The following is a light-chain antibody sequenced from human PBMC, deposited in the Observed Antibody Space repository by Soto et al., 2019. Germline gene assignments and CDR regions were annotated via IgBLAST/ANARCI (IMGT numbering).Light chain of an antibody. J-gene: IGLJ1*01. Sequence: SYELAQPPSVSVAPGRTARTTCGGSNIGSKNVHWYQQKPGQAPVLVVYGDSDRPSGIPERFSGSNSGNTATLTISRVEAGDEADYYCQVWDSSSDHYVFATGTKVTVL. CDR3: QVWDSSSDHYV. V-gene: IGLV3-21*02. CDR2: GDS. CDR1: NIGSKN.